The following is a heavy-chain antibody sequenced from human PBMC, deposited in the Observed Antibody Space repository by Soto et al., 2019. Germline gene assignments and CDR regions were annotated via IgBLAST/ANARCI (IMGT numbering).Heavy chain of an antibody. V-gene: IGHV1-8*01. D-gene: IGHD6-19*01. J-gene: IGHJ4*02. CDR1: GYTFTNYD. CDR3: ARYSSGWWMDY. Sequence: DLVQSGAEVKKPGASVKVSCKASGYTFTNYDINWVRQATGQGLEWMGWMNGNNDNTGYAQKFQGRVTMTRDTSISTAYMELRSLRSEDTAVYYCARYSSGWWMDYWGQGTLVTVSS. CDR2: MNGNNDNT.